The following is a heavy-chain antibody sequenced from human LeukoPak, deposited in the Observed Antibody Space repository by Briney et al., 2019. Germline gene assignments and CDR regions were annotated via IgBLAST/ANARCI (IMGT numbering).Heavy chain of an antibody. CDR2: IYYSGGT. CDR3: ARHSPVYCSGGSCSTFDY. D-gene: IGHD2-15*01. J-gene: IGHJ4*02. V-gene: IGHV4-59*08. Sequence: SETLSLTCTVSGGSISSYYWSWIRQPPGKGLEWIGYIYYSGGTNYNPSLKSRVTISVDTSKNQFSLKLSSVTAADTAAYYCARHSPVYCSGGSCSTFDYWGQGTLVTVSS. CDR1: GGSISSYY.